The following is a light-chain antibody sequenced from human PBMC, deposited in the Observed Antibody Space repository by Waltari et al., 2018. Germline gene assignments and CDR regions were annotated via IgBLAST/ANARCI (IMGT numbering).Light chain of an antibody. CDR1: QSISKY. Sequence: EIVLTQSPGTLPLSSGEIATLSCRTSQSISKYLALYQHKPGQAPRLLIYHASSRATGIPDRFSGSGSGTDFSLTISRREPEDFAVYYCQHYVTLPVTFGQGTKVEIK. J-gene: IGKJ1*01. V-gene: IGKV3-20*01. CDR3: QHYVTLPVT. CDR2: HAS.